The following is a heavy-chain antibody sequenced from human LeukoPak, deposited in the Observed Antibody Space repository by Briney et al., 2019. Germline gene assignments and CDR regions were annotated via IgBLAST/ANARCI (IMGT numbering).Heavy chain of an antibody. Sequence: GASVKVSCKASGYTFTSYAVHWVRQAPGQRLEWMGWINTGNGNTKYSQKFQGRVTITRDTSASTGYMELSSLSSEDTAVYYCARDQPPYYDILTGHQTYYYYGMDVWGQGTTVTVSS. J-gene: IGHJ6*02. CDR3: ARDQPPYYDILTGHQTYYYYGMDV. D-gene: IGHD3-9*01. V-gene: IGHV1-3*04. CDR2: INTGNGNT. CDR1: GYTFTSYA.